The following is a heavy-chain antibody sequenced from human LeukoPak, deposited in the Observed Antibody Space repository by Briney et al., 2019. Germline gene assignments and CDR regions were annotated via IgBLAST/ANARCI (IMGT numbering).Heavy chain of an antibody. J-gene: IGHJ4*02. CDR2: ISAYNGKT. CDR1: GYTFTSYG. V-gene: IGHV1-18*01. CDR3: ARQRALYYYDSSGYYDY. D-gene: IGHD3-22*01. Sequence: ASVKVSCKASGYTFTSYGISWVRQAPGQGLEWMGWISAYNGKTYYAQKLRGRVTMTTGTSTSTAYMELRSLRSDDTAVYSCARQRALYYYDSSGYYDYWGQGTLVTVSS.